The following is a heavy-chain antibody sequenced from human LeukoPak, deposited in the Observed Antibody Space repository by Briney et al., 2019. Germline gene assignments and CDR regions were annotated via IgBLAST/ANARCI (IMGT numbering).Heavy chain of an antibody. Sequence: GGSLRLSCAASGFTFSSNWMHWVRQAPGEGLVWVSRISSDGSGTTDADSVKGRFTISRDNSKNTLYLQMNSLRAEDTAVYYCARGRNYAMDVWGQGTTVTVSS. J-gene: IGHJ6*02. CDR2: ISSDGSGT. V-gene: IGHV3-74*01. CDR1: GFTFSSNW. CDR3: ARGRNYAMDV.